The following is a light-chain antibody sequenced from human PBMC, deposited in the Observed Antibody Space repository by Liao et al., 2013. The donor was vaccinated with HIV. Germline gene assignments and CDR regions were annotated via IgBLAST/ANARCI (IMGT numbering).Light chain of an antibody. Sequence: SYELTQPPSVSVSPGQTASITCSGDKLGDKYASWYQQKAGQSPVLVIYQDRKRPSGIPERFSGSNSGNTATLTISGTQAMDEADYYCQAWDSSTFXVFGTGTKVTVL. CDR1: KLGDKY. CDR2: QDR. V-gene: IGLV3-1*01. CDR3: QAWDSSTFXV. J-gene: IGLJ1*01.